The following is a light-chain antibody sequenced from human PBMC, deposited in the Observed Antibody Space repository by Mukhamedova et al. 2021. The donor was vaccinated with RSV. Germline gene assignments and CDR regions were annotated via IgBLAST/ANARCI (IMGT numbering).Light chain of an antibody. CDR3: QQYNSYAWT. V-gene: IGKV1-5*03. Sequence: WYQRRVHGKAPKLLIYKASSLEAEVPSRFSGSGSGTEFTLTISSLQPDDFATYYCQQYNSYAWTFGQGTRVEIK. J-gene: IGKJ1*01. CDR2: KAS.